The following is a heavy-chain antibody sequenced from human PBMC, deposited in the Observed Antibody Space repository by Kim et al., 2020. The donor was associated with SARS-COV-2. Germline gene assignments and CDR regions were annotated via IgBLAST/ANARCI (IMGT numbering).Heavy chain of an antibody. CDR2: IVVGSGHT. J-gene: IGHJ4*02. V-gene: IGHV1-58*01. CDR1: GFTFTSSA. Sequence: SVKVSCKASGFTFTSSAVQWVRQARGQRLEWIGWIVVGSGHTNYAQKFQERVTITRDMSTSTAYMELSSLRSEDTAVYYCSAMNGRLVSYFDYWGQGTLVTVSS. CDR3: SAMNGRLVSYFDY. D-gene: IGHD6-19*01.